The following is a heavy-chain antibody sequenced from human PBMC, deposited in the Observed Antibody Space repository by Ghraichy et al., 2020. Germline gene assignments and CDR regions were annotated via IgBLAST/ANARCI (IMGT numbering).Heavy chain of an antibody. Sequence: GGSLRLSCAASGFTFTNYWMSWVRQAPGKGLEWVANIKQDGSVKDYVDSVKGRFTISRDNANNSLYLQMNSLRAEDTAVYYCASQTTPLGWGQGTLVTVSS. CDR3: ASQTTPLG. V-gene: IGHV3-7*01. J-gene: IGHJ4*02. CDR2: IKQDGSVK. CDR1: GFTFTNYW. D-gene: IGHD1-1*01.